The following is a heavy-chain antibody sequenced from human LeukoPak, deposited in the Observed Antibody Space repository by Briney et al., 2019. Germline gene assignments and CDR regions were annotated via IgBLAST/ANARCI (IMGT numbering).Heavy chain of an antibody. J-gene: IGHJ4*02. Sequence: SVKVSFKTSGGAFSNYTLSWVRQAPGQGLEWMGGIIPVFGATSFAQKFRGRVTIVADQSTSTGYMELSSLRAEDTAVYYCAREEARNVYFDYWGQGTLVTVSS. CDR1: GGAFSNYT. CDR2: IIPVFGAT. D-gene: IGHD1-1*01. CDR3: AREEARNVYFDY. V-gene: IGHV1-69*13.